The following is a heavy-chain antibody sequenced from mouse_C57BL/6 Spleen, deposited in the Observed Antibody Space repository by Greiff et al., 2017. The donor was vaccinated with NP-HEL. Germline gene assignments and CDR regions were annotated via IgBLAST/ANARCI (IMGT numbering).Heavy chain of an antibody. J-gene: IGHJ4*01. CDR1: GHTFTDFY. V-gene: IGHV1-77*01. CDR2: TGPGSGST. Sequence: VQLQQSAAELVKLGASVKISRMASGHTFTDFYINWVKQRPGQGLEWIGTTGPGSGSTHYNEKFNGTATLTADKSSSTAYMQLSSLTSDDSAVYFCARSGYSYYYAMDYWGQGTSVTVSS. D-gene: IGHD1-1*01. CDR3: ARSGYSYYYAMDY.